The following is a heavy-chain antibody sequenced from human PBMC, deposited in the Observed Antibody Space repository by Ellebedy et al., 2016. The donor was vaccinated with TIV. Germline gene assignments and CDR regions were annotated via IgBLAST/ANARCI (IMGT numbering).Heavy chain of an antibody. CDR3: ARRSTDLAFDS. V-gene: IGHV3-23*01. CDR2: ISANGGTT. D-gene: IGHD2-8*02. J-gene: IGHJ4*02. CDR1: GFTFSTYP. Sequence: GESLKISCAASGFTFSTYPMNWVRQAPGKGLEWVSIISANGGTTYYADSVKGRFTISRDNSKNTLFLQMSSRRAEDTAVYFCARRSTDLAFDSWGQGTLVTVSS.